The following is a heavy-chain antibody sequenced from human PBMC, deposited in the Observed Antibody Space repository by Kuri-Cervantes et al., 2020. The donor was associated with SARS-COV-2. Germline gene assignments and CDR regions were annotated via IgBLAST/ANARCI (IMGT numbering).Heavy chain of an antibody. Sequence: SETLSLTCTVSGGSISSYYWSWIRQPPGKGLEWIGSIYYSGSTYYNPSLKSRVTISVDTSKNQFSLKLSSVTAADMAVYYCARSAFGATYYDFWSGFDYWGQGTLVTVSS. D-gene: IGHD3-3*01. V-gene: IGHV4-59*05. CDR1: GGSISSYY. CDR2: IYYSGST. CDR3: ARSAFGATYYDFWSGFDY. J-gene: IGHJ4*02.